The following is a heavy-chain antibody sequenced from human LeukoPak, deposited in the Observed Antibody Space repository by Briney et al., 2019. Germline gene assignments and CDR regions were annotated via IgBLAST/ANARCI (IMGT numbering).Heavy chain of an antibody. CDR2: IKQDGSER. J-gene: IGHJ4*02. CDR3: ARDVHTLKRYYFDS. Sequence: GGSLRLSCAASGFTFSIYWMSWVRQAPGKGLEWVANIKQDGSERYYVDSVKGRFTLSRDNAKNSLYLQMNSLRAEDTAVYYCARDVHTLKRYYFDSWGQGTLVTVSS. V-gene: IGHV3-7*03. CDR1: GFTFSIYW. D-gene: IGHD2-2*02.